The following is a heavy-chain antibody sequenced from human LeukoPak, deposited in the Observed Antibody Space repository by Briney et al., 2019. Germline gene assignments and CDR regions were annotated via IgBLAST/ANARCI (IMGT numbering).Heavy chain of an antibody. CDR1: GGSISSGGYS. CDR3: ARAGYDSSGYYKYSNYYFDY. V-gene: IGHV4-30-2*01. D-gene: IGHD3-22*01. CDR2: IYHSGST. J-gene: IGHJ4*02. Sequence: SQTLSLTCAVSGGSISSGGYSWSWIRQPPGKGLELIGYIYHSGSTYYNPSLKSRVTISVDRSKNQFSLKLSSVTAADTAVYYRARAGYDSSGYYKYSNYYFDYWGQGTLVTVSS.